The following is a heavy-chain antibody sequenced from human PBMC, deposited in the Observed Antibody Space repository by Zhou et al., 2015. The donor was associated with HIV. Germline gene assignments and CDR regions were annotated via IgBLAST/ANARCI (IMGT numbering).Heavy chain of an antibody. CDR2: IWYDGSNK. CDR1: GFTFSSYG. CDR3: ADIGSYPP. D-gene: IGHD1-26*01. V-gene: IGHV3-33*01. Sequence: QVQLVESGGGVVQPGRSLRLSCAASGFTFSSYGMHWVRQAPGKGLEWVAVIWYDGSNKYYADSVKGRFTISRDNSKKTLFLEMNSLRTEDAAVYYCADIGSYPPWGQGTLVTVSS. J-gene: IGHJ4*02.